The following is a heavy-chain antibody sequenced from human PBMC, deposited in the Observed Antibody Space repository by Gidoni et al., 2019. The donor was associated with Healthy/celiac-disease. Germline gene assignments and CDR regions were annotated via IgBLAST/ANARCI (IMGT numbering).Heavy chain of an antibody. CDR1: GFTFSSYG. CDR2: IWYDGSNK. J-gene: IGHJ4*02. CDR3: ARDRVASGGFDY. V-gene: IGHV3-33*01. Sequence: QVQLVESGGGVVQPGRSLRLSCAASGFTFSSYGMHWVRQAPGKGLGWVAVIWYDGSNKYYADSVKGRFTISRDNSKNTLYLQMNSLRAEDTAVYYCARDRVASGGFDYWGQGTLVTVSS. D-gene: IGHD2-15*01.